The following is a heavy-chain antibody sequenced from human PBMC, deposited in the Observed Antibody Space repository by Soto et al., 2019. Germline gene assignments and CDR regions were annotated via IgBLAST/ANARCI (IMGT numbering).Heavy chain of an antibody. V-gene: IGHV4-61*03. D-gene: IGHD7-27*01. J-gene: IGHJ6*02. CDR2: ISYTGRT. CDR3: AREWGLLPYYVMNV. CDR1: GDSVTSGSYY. Sequence: SETLSLTCIVSGDSVTSGSYYWTWLRQPPGKGLEWIGYISYTGRTKYNPSLQSRVTISVDTSKNDFSLNLGSVTAADTPVYFCAREWGLLPYYVMNVWGHGTAVTVS.